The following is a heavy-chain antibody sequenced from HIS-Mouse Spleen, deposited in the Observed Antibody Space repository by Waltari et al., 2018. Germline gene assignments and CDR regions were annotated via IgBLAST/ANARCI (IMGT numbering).Heavy chain of an antibody. CDR2: IWYDGSNK. CDR1: GFTFSSYC. J-gene: IGHJ4*02. D-gene: IGHD4-17*01. CDR3: AREPHYGGNSHFDY. Sequence: QVQLVASGGGVVQPGRSLRLSCAASGFTFSSYCIPWVRRAPGKGLEWVAVIWYDGSNKYYADSVKGRFTISRDNAKNSLYLQMNSLRAEDTAVYYCAREPHYGGNSHFDYWGQGTLVTVSS. V-gene: IGHV3-33*01.